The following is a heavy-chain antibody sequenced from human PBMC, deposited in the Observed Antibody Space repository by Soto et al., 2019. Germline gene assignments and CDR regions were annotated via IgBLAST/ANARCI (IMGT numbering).Heavy chain of an antibody. Sequence: QLVESGGGLVQPGGSLRLSCAASGFTVSSNYMNWVRQALGKGLEWLSVLYSGAGTYYADSVKDRFTISRDNSKNTLYLQLNSLRAEDTAIYYCARECGGDCTNAFDLWGQGTMVTVSP. CDR3: ARECGGDCTNAFDL. CDR1: GFTVSSNY. V-gene: IGHV3-66*01. J-gene: IGHJ3*01. D-gene: IGHD2-21*01. CDR2: LYSGAGT.